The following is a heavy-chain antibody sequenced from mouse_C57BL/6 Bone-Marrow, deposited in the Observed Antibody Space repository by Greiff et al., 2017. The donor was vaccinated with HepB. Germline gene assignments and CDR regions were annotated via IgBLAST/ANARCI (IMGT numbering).Heavy chain of an antibody. Sequence: QVQLQQPGAELVRPGSSVKLSCKASGYTFTSYWMHWVKQRPIQGLEWIGNIDPSDSETHYNQKFKDKATLTVDKSSSTAYMQLSSLTSEDSAVYYCARGSIYYGSREAWFAYWGQGTLVTVSA. CDR3: ARGSIYYGSREAWFAY. J-gene: IGHJ3*01. CDR1: GYTFTSYW. V-gene: IGHV1-52*01. CDR2: IDPSDSET. D-gene: IGHD1-1*01.